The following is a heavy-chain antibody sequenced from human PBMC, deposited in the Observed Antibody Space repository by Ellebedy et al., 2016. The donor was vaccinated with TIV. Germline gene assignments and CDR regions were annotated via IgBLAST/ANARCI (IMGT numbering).Heavy chain of an antibody. J-gene: IGHJ6*02. CDR1: GFTFRDYW. Sequence: GESLKISXAASGFTFRDYWMHWVRQAPGKGLVWLSRIDTGGSNIDYADSVKGRFTISRDDSKNTAYLEMNSLRVEDTGVYYCARPHSSGCEYGMDVWGQGTTVTVSS. CDR3: ARPHSSGCEYGMDV. D-gene: IGHD6-19*01. V-gene: IGHV3-74*01. CDR2: IDTGGSNI.